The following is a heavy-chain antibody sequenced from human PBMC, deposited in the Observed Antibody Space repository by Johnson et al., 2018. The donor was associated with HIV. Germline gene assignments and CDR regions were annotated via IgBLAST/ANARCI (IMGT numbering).Heavy chain of an antibody. CDR2: ISYDGSNQ. CDR1: GFTFSSYG. V-gene: IGHV3-30*19. D-gene: IGHD6-25*01. Sequence: QVQLVESGGGVVQPGGSLRLSCAASGFTFSSYGMHWVRQAPGKGLEWVAVISYDGSNQYYADSVKGRFTISRDNSKNTLYLQMNSLRAEDTAVYYCARATDQRLDAFDIWGQGTMVTVSS. CDR3: ARATDQRLDAFDI. J-gene: IGHJ3*02.